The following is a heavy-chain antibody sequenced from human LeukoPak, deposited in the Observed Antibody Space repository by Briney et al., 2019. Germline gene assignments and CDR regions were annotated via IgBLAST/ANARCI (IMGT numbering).Heavy chain of an antibody. D-gene: IGHD1-26*01. J-gene: IGHJ4*02. CDR3: ARSQKALRVGGGDFDY. CDR2: INPNSGGT. V-gene: IGHV1-2*02. Sequence: GASVKVSCKASGYTFTGYYMHWVRQAPGQGLEWMGWINPNSGGTNYAQKFQGRVTMTRDTSISTAYMELSRLRSDDTAVYYCARSQKALRVGGGDFDYWGQGTLVTVSS. CDR1: GYTFTGYY.